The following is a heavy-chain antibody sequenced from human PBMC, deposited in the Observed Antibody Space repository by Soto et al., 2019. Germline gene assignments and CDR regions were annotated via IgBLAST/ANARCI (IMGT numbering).Heavy chain of an antibody. CDR2: ISGSGGST. Sequence: GGSLRLSCAASGFTFSSYAMSWVRQAPGKGLEWVSAISGSGGSTYYADSVKGRFTISRDNSKNTLYLQMNSLRAEDTAVYYCAKSTEALRFLEWFRAGHKYYFDYWGQGTLVTVSS. CDR1: GFTFSSYA. CDR3: AKSTEALRFLEWFRAGHKYYFDY. D-gene: IGHD3-3*01. J-gene: IGHJ4*02. V-gene: IGHV3-23*01.